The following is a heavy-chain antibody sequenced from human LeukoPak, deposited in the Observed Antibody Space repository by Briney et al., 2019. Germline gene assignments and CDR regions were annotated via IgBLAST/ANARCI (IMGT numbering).Heavy chain of an antibody. CDR3: ARLATAFGY. CDR1: GGSISSGDYY. J-gene: IGHJ4*02. Sequence: SQTLSLTCTVSGGSISSGDYYWSWIRQPPGKGLEWIGYMYYSGTTNYNPSLKSRVTISVDTSKNQFSLKLSSVTAADTAVYYCARLATAFGYWGQGTLVTVSS. CDR2: MYYSGTT. V-gene: IGHV4-61*08.